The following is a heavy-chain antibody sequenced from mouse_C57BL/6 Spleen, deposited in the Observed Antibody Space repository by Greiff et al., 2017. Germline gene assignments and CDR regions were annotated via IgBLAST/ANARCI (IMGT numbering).Heavy chain of an antibody. CDR2: ISDGGSYT. V-gene: IGHV5-4*01. Sequence: EVQGVESGGGLVKPGGSLKLSCAASGFTFSSYAMSWVRQTPEKTLEWVATISDGGSYTYYPDNVKGRFTISRDNAKNNLYLQMSHLKSEDTAMYYCARDSGSYWYFDVWGTGTTVTVSS. J-gene: IGHJ1*03. CDR3: ARDSGSYWYFDV. CDR1: GFTFSSYA. D-gene: IGHD1-1*01.